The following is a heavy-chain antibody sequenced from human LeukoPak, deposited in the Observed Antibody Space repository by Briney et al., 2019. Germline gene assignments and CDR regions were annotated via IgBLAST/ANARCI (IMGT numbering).Heavy chain of an antibody. CDR1: GGSFSGYY. CDR2: INHSGST. V-gene: IGHV4-34*01. J-gene: IGHJ5*02. Sequence: PSETLSLTWAVYGGSFSGYYWSWIRQPPGKGLEWIGEINHSGSTNYNPSLKSRVTISVDTSKNQFSLKLNSVTAADTAVYYCARGQWEIRFDPWGQGTLVTVSS. D-gene: IGHD1-26*01. CDR3: ARGQWEIRFDP.